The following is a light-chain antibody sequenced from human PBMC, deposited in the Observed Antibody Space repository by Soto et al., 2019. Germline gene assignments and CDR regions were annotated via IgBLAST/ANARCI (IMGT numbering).Light chain of an antibody. CDR2: EVN. CDR3: SSHAGSNHVV. V-gene: IGLV2-8*01. J-gene: IGLJ2*01. CDR1: SSDVGGYNY. Sequence: QSALTQPPSASGSPGQSVTISCTGTSSDVGGYNYVSWYQQHPGKAPKLIIYEVNKRPSGVPARFSGSKSGNTASLSVSGLQAEEEADYYCSSHAGSNHVVFGGGTKLTVL.